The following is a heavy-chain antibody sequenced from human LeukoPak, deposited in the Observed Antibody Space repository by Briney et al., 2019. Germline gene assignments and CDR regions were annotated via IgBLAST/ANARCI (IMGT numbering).Heavy chain of an antibody. J-gene: IGHJ5*02. CDR2: INHSGST. CDR3: ARGPDSGSYFAWFDP. V-gene: IGHV4-34*01. Sequence: KPSGTLSLTCAVYGGSFSGYYWNWIRQPPGKGLEWIGEINHSGSTHYNPSFKSRVTISVDTSKNQFSLRLSSVAAADTALYYCARGPDSGSYFAWFDPWGQGTLVTVSS. CDR1: GGSFSGYY. D-gene: IGHD3-10*01.